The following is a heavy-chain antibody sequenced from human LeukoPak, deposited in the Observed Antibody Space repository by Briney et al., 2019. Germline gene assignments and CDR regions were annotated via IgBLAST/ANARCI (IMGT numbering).Heavy chain of an antibody. J-gene: IGHJ5*02. CDR2: IYYSGST. CDR3: ARVDDKTYYYDSSGYHVTQVFDP. Sequence: TPSETLSLTCTVSGGSISSYYWSWIRQPPGKGLEWIGYIYYSGSTNYTPSLKSRVTISVDTSKNQFSLKLSSVTAADTAVYYCARVDDKTYYYDSSGYHVTQVFDPWGQGTLVTVSS. D-gene: IGHD3-22*01. V-gene: IGHV4-59*01. CDR1: GGSISSYY.